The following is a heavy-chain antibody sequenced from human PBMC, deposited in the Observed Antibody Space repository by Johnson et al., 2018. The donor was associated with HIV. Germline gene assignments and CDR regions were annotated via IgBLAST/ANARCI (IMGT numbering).Heavy chain of an antibody. J-gene: IGHJ3*02. Sequence: QVQLVESGGGLVKPGGSLRLSCAASGFTFSDAWMNWVRQAPGKGLEWVAFIRYDGSNKYYADSMKGRFTISRDNSKNTLYMQMNSLRAEDTAVYYCAKASGNGYYVDAFDIWGQGTRVTVSS. CDR3: AKASGNGYYVDAFDI. V-gene: IGHV3-30*02. CDR2: IRYDGSNK. CDR1: GFTFSDAW. D-gene: IGHD3-3*01.